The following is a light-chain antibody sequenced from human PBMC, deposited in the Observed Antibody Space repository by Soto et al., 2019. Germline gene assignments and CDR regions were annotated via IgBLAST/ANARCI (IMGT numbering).Light chain of an antibody. V-gene: IGKV1-33*01. J-gene: IGKJ4*01. CDR1: QAIGNY. CDR3: QQYDDLPFT. CDR2: EAS. Sequence: DIQMTQSPSSLSASVGDRVTITCQASQAIGNYLTWYQQKPGKAPKLLIYEASNLETGVPSRFSGSGSGTDFTFTITSLQPEDIATYYCQQYDDLPFTFGGGTKVEIK.